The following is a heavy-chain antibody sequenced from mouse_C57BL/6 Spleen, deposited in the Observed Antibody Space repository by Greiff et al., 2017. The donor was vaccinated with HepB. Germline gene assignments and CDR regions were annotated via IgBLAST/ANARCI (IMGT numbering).Heavy chain of an antibody. J-gene: IGHJ4*01. CDR2: IRSKSNNYAT. V-gene: IGHV10-1*01. CDR3: VRGFYAMDY. Sequence: DVQLVESGGGLVQPKGSLKLSCAASGFSFNTYAMNWVRQAPGKGLEWVARIRSKSNNYATYYADSVKDRFTISRDDSESMLYLQMNNLKTEDTAMYYCVRGFYAMDYWGQGTSVTVSS. CDR1: GFSFNTYA.